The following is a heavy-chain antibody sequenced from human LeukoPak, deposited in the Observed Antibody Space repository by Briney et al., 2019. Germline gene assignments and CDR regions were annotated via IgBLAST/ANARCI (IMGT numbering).Heavy chain of an antibody. D-gene: IGHD4-17*01. V-gene: IGHV3-48*01. J-gene: IGHJ4*02. CDR3: ASESKARVTTED. CDR1: GFSFSSYA. Sequence: PGGSLRLSCAASGFSFSSYAMSWVRQAPGKGLEWVSYISSSSSTIYYADSVKGRFTISRDNAKNSLYLQMNSLRAEDTAVYYCASESKARVTTEDWGQGTLVTVSS. CDR2: ISSSSSTI.